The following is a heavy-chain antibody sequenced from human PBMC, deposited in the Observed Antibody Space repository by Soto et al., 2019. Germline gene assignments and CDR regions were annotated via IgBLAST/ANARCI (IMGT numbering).Heavy chain of an antibody. V-gene: IGHV3-21*06. D-gene: IGHD2-21*01. CDR1: GFTFSSYA. Sequence: VGSLRLSCAASGFTFSSYAMSWVRQAPGKGLEWVSSISAGGACMYCADSVKGRFTISRDNAQNSLFLQIDSPRAEDTAVYYCARDIASPGGDYFDSWGQGTLVTVSS. CDR3: ARDIASPGGDYFDS. CDR2: ISAGGACM. J-gene: IGHJ4*02.